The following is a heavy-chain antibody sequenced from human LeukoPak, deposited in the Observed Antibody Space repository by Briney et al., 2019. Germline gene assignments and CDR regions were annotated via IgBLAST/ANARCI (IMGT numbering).Heavy chain of an antibody. CDR2: IYPGDSDT. CDR3: YLPAAEIRYGMDV. J-gene: IGHJ6*02. D-gene: IGHD2-2*01. CDR1: GYSFTSYW. V-gene: IGHV5-51*01. Sequence: GESLKISCKGSGYSFTSYWIGWVRQMPGKGLEWMGIIYPGDSDTRCSPSFQGQVTISADKSISTAYLQWSSLKASDTAMYYCYLPAAEIRYGMDVWGQGTTVTVSS.